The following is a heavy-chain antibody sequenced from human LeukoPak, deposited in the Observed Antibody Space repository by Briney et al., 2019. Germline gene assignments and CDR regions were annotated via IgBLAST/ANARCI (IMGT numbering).Heavy chain of an antibody. D-gene: IGHD6-19*01. Sequence: ASVKVSCKASGYTFTGYYMHWVRQAPGQGLEWMGWINPNSGGTNYAQKFQGRVTMTRDTSISTAYMELSRLRSDDTAVYYCARGYSSGWYSNYAFDIWGQGTMVTVSS. CDR2: INPNSGGT. CDR3: ARGYSSGWYSNYAFDI. J-gene: IGHJ3*02. V-gene: IGHV1-2*02. CDR1: GYTFTGYY.